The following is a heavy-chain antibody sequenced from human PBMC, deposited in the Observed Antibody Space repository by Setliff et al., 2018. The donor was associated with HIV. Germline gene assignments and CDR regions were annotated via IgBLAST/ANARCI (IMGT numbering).Heavy chain of an antibody. V-gene: IGHV4-34*01. CDR1: GESLSDYY. D-gene: IGHD3-10*01. Sequence: SETLSLTCAVYGESLSDYYWSWIRQPPGKGLEWIGEINHNKSSDYNPSLKSRVTISLDTSNNHFSLKLSSVTAADTAVYYCARRTYGSGDYYKKSGLDYWGQGALVTVSS. CDR2: INHNKSS. J-gene: IGHJ4*02. CDR3: ARRTYGSGDYYKKSGLDY.